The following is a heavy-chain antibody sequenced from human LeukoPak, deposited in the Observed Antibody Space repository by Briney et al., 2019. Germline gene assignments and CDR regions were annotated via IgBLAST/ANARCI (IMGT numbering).Heavy chain of an antibody. D-gene: IGHD3-22*01. CDR3: AREADYYDSSGYWMFDP. Sequence: SETLSLTCTISGGPISNYYWGWIRQPPGKGLEWIGSIYYSGSTYYNPSLKSRVTISVDTSKNQFSLKLSSVTAADTAVYYCAREADYYDSSGYWMFDPWGQGTLVTVSS. CDR1: GGPISNYY. V-gene: IGHV4-39*07. J-gene: IGHJ5*02. CDR2: IYYSGST.